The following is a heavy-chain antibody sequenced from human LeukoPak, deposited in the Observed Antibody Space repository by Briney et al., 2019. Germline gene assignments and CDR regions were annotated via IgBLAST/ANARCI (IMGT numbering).Heavy chain of an antibody. CDR2: IYTSGST. D-gene: IGHD3-16*02. Sequence: PSETLSLTCTVSGGSISSYYWSWIRQPAGKGLEWIGGIYTSGSTNYNPSLKSRVTMSVDTSKNQFSLKLSSVTAADTAVYYCASEFIIDYYYYGMDVWGQGTTVTVSS. J-gene: IGHJ6*02. V-gene: IGHV4-4*07. CDR1: GGSISSYY. CDR3: ASEFIIDYYYYGMDV.